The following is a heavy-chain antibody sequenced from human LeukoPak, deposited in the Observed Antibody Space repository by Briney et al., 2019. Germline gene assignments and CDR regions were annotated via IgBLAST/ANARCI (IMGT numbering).Heavy chain of an antibody. CDR1: GGSISSYY. V-gene: IGHV4-4*07. D-gene: IGHD2-2*01. CDR3: ARVVYQLRAFDI. Sequence: PSETLSLICTVSGGSISSYYWSWIRQPAGKGLEWIGRIYTSGSTDYNPSLKSRVTMSVGTSKNQFSLKLSSVTAADTAVYYCARVVYQLRAFDIWGQGTMVTVSS. CDR2: IYTSGST. J-gene: IGHJ3*02.